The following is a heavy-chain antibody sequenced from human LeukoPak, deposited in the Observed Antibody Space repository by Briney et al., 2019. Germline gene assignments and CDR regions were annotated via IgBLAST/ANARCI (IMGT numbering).Heavy chain of an antibody. V-gene: IGHV3-48*03. Sequence: PGGSLRLSCAASGFTFSSYEMNWVRQAPGKGLEWVSYISSSGSTIYYADSVKGRFTISRDNAKNSLYLRMNSLRDEDTAVYYCARDPYSGSYGDYYYYYMDVWGKGTTVTISS. CDR3: ARDPYSGSYGDYYYYYMDV. J-gene: IGHJ6*03. D-gene: IGHD1-26*01. CDR2: ISSSGSTI. CDR1: GFTFSSYE.